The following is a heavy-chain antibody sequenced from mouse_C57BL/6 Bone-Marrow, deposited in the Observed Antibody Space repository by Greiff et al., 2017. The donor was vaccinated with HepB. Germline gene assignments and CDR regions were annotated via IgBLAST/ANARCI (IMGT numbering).Heavy chain of an antibody. Sequence: VQLQQSGPELVKPGASVKIPCKASGYTFTDYNMDWVKQSHGKSHEWIGDINPNNGGTIYNQKFKGKATLTVDKSSSTAYMELRSLTSEDTAVYYCAREGYYGSSLYFDYWGQGTTLTVSS. CDR1: GYTFTDYN. CDR2: INPNNGGT. J-gene: IGHJ2*01. CDR3: AREGYYGSSLYFDY. D-gene: IGHD1-1*01. V-gene: IGHV1-18*01.